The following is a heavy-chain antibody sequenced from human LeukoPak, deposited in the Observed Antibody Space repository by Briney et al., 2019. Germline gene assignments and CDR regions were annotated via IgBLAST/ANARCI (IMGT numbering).Heavy chain of an antibody. CDR1: GGSISSGSYY. J-gene: IGHJ4*02. CDR3: ARGERYDFHFDY. Sequence: SETLSLTCTVSGGSISSGSYYWSWNRQPAGKGLEWIGRIYPSGNTNYNPSLKSRVTISVDTSKNRFSLKLTSVTAADTAVYYCARGERYDFHFDYWGQGTLVTVSS. D-gene: IGHD3-3*01. V-gene: IGHV4-61*02. CDR2: IYPSGNT.